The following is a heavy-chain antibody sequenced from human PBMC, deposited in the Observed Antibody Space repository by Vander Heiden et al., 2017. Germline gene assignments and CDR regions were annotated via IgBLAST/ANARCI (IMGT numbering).Heavy chain of an antibody. CDR3: ARSNYGDYNGNDAFDI. Sequence: SNYGMHWVRQTPGKGLEWVAVIWNDGKKQFYSDSVQGRFTISRDNPKNTLYLQMNSLSAADTAKYYCARSNYGDYNGNDAFDIWGQGTMVTVSS. CDR2: IWNDGKKQ. J-gene: IGHJ3*02. V-gene: IGHV3-33*01. CDR1: SNYG. D-gene: IGHD4-17*01.